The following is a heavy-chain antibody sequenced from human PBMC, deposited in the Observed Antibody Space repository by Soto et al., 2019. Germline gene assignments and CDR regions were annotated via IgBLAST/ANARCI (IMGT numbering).Heavy chain of an antibody. CDR3: ARGASRGGYCSGGSCYAFDY. D-gene: IGHD2-15*01. CDR1: GGTFSSYA. Sequence: QVQLVQSGAEVKKPGSSVKVSCKASGGTFSSYAISWVRQAPGQGLEWMGGIIPIFGTANYAQKFQGRVTITADESTSTAYMELSSLRSEDTAVYYCARGASRGGYCSGGSCYAFDYWGQGTLVTVSS. V-gene: IGHV1-69*12. J-gene: IGHJ4*02. CDR2: IIPIFGTA.